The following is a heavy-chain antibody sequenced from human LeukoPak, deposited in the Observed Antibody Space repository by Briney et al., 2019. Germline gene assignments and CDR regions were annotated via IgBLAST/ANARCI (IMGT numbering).Heavy chain of an antibody. CDR2: ISAYNGNT. CDR3: ASSRISYGGWAYNWFDP. D-gene: IGHD4-23*01. CDR1: GYTFTSYG. J-gene: IGHJ5*02. V-gene: IGHV1-18*01. Sequence: ASVKVSCKASGYTFTSYGISWVRQAPGQGLEWMGWISAYNGNTNYAQKLQGRVTMTTDTSTSTAYMELRSLRSDDTAVYYCASSRISYGGWAYNWFDPWGQGTLVTVSS.